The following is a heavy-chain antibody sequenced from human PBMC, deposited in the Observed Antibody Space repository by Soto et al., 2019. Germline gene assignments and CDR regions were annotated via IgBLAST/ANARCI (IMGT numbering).Heavy chain of an antibody. J-gene: IGHJ5*02. CDR2: IKQDGSEK. Sequence: PGGSLRLSCAASGFTFSSYWMSWVRQAPGKGLEWVANIKQDGSEKYYVDSVKGRFTISRDNAKNSLYLQMNSLRAEDTAVYYCARAHYGSGSYYKGSNWFDPWGQGTLVTVSS. CDR1: GFTFSSYW. D-gene: IGHD3-10*01. V-gene: IGHV3-7*05. CDR3: ARAHYGSGSYYKGSNWFDP.